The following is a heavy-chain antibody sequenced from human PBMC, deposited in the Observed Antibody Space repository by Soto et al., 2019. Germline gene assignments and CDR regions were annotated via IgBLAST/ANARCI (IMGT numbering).Heavy chain of an antibody. Sequence: EVQLVQSGAEVKKPGESLQISCKGSGYSFGNFWIAWVRQMPGKGLEWMGIVYPDDSDIRYSPSFQGQVTISADKSVSTAHLHLSTLRAPDTAIYYCAKTLVGGGALDIWGQGTVVTVSS. V-gene: IGHV5-51*01. CDR1: GYSFGNFW. CDR3: AKTLVGGGALDI. D-gene: IGHD1-26*01. J-gene: IGHJ3*02. CDR2: VYPDDSDI.